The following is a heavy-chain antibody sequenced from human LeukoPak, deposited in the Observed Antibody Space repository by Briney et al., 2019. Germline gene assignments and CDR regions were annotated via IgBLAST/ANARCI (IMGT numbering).Heavy chain of an antibody. Sequence: SETLSLTCTVSGVSIRNYYWSWIRQPPGKGLEWIGYVYYSGSTNYNPSLKTRVSISLDTSKNQVSLKLSSVTAADTAVYYCARARVRSYSYDSSGFYTSDWHFDLWGRGTLVTVSS. CDR3: ARARVRSYSYDSSGFYTSDWHFDL. CDR2: VYYSGST. CDR1: GVSIRNYY. D-gene: IGHD3-22*01. V-gene: IGHV4-59*01. J-gene: IGHJ2*01.